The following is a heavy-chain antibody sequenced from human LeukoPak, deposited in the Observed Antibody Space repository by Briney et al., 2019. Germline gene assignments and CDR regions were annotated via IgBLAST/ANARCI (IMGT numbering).Heavy chain of an antibody. J-gene: IGHJ3*02. CDR1: GFTFSTYG. D-gene: IGHD4-17*01. Sequence: GGSLRLSCAASGFTFSTYGMHWVRQAPGKGLEWVAVIWNDGSNKYYADSVKGRFTISRDNSKNTLYLQMNSLRAEDTAVYYCARESTVTDAFDIWGQGTMVTVSS. CDR2: IWNDGSNK. CDR3: ARESTVTDAFDI. V-gene: IGHV3-33*01.